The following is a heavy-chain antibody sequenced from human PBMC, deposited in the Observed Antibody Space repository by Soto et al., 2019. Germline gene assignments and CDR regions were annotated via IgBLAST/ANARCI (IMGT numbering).Heavy chain of an antibody. CDR2: ISYDGSNK. CDR3: AKTLVVAAIGGMDV. D-gene: IGHD2-15*01. Sequence: SLRLSCAASGFTFSSYGMHWVRQAPGKGLEWVAVISYDGSNKYYADSVKGRFTISRENAKNTLYLQMNSLRAEDTAVYYCAKTLVVAAIGGMDVWGQGTTVTVSS. CDR1: GFTFSSYG. J-gene: IGHJ6*02. V-gene: IGHV3-30*18.